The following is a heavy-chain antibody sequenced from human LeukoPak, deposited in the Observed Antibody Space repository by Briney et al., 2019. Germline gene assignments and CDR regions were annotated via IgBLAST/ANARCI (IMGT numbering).Heavy chain of an antibody. CDR2: IDPNSGGT. CDR3: ARDKGWITMVRGVIIGMDV. Sequence: GASVKVSCKASGYTFTGYYMHWVRQAPGQGLEWMGWIDPNSGGTNYAQKFQGRVTMTRDTSISTAYVELSRLRSDDTAVYYCARDKGWITMVRGVIIGMDVWGQGTTVTVSS. V-gene: IGHV1-2*02. CDR1: GYTFTGYY. J-gene: IGHJ6*02. D-gene: IGHD3-10*01.